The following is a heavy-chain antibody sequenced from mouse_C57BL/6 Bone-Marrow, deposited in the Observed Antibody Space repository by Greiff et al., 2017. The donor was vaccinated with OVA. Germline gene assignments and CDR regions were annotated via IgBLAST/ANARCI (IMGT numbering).Heavy chain of an antibody. CDR2: INYDGSST. CDR1: GFTFSDYY. J-gene: IGHJ3*01. D-gene: IGHD4-1*01. CDR3: ARDELGRGAPGFAY. V-gene: IGHV5-16*01. Sequence: EVKLMESEGGLVQPGSSMKLSCTASGFTFSDYYMAWVRQVPEKGLEWVANINYDGSSTYYLDSLKSRFIISRDHAKNILYLQMSSLKSEDTATYYCARDELGRGAPGFAYWGQGTLVTVSA.